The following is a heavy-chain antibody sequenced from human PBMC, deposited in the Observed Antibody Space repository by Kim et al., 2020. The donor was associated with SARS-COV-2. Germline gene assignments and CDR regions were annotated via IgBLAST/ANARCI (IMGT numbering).Heavy chain of an antibody. J-gene: IGHJ3*02. CDR3: ARVDFYYDSSGYSDDAFDI. V-gene: IGHV4-31*03. CDR2: IYYSGST. Sequence: SETLSLTCTVSGGSISSGGYYWSWIRQHPGKGLEWIGYIYYSGSTYYNPSLKSRVTISVDTSKNQFSLKLSSVTAADTAVYYCARVDFYYDSSGYSDDAFDIWGQGTMVTVSS. CDR1: GGSISSGGYY. D-gene: IGHD3-22*01.